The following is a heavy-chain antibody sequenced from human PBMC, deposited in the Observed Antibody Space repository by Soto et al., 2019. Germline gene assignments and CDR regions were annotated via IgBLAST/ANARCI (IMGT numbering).Heavy chain of an antibody. CDR2: INAGNGNT. J-gene: IGHJ5*02. V-gene: IGHV1-3*01. Sequence: ASVKVSCKASGYTFTSYAMNWVRQAPGQRLEWMGWINAGNGNTKYSQKFQGRVTITRDTSASTAYMELSSLRSEDTAVYYCASERQQLVRDWFDPWGQGTLVTVSS. CDR3: ASERQQLVRDWFDP. D-gene: IGHD6-13*01. CDR1: GYTFTSYA.